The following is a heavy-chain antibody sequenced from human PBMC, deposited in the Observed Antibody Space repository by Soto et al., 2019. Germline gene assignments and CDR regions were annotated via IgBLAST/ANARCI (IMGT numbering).Heavy chain of an antibody. Sequence: QLQLQESGPGLVKPSETLSLTCTVSGGSISSSSYYWGWIRQPPGKGLEWIGSIYYSGSTYYNSSLKSRVTISVDTSKNQFSLKLSSVTAADTAVYNSASIAVAGTRYSYYYYGMDVWCQGTTVTDSS. CDR2: IYYSGST. J-gene: IGHJ6*02. CDR3: ASIAVAGTRYSYYYYGMDV. D-gene: IGHD6-19*01. V-gene: IGHV4-39*01. CDR1: GGSISSSSYY.